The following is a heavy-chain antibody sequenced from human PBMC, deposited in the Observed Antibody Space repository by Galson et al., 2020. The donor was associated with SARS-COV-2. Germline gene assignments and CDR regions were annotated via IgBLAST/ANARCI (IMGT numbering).Heavy chain of an antibody. CDR2: DVVGTGNT. CDR3: AALWAGMTTGGGY. CDR1: GFTFSSSA. V-gene: IGHV1-58*01. D-gene: IGHD4-17*01. Sequence: SVKVSCKASGFTFSSSAVQWVRQARGQRREGIGWDVVGTGNTNYAQNFQERVPITRDMSTNKAYLALSSLGSEDTAVYYCAALWAGMTTGGGYWGQGTLVTVSS. J-gene: IGHJ4*02.